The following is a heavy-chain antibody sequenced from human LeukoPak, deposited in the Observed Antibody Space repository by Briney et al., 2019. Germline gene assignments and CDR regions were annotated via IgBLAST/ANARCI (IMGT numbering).Heavy chain of an antibody. V-gene: IGHV5-51*01. CDR2: IYPGDSET. CDR1: GYRFTNYW. Sequence: GEPLKISCKGSGYRFTNYWIGWVRQMPGKGLEWMGIIYPGDSETRYSPSFQGQVTISADKSISTAYLQWSSLKAADTAMYYCARFRIAAAGYNDYWGQGTLVTVSS. D-gene: IGHD6-13*01. CDR3: ARFRIAAAGYNDY. J-gene: IGHJ4*02.